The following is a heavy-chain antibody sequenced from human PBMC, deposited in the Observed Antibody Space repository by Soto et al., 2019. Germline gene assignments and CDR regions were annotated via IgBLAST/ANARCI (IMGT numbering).Heavy chain of an antibody. CDR2: IYYSGST. Sequence: SETLSLTCTVSGGSISSYYWSWIRQPPGKGLEWIGYIYYSGSTNYNPSLKSRVTISVDTSKNQFSLKLSSVTAADTAVYYCARGLTIFGVVTHLYYGMDVRGQGTTVTVSS. J-gene: IGHJ6*02. CDR3: ARGLTIFGVVTHLYYGMDV. V-gene: IGHV4-59*01. CDR1: GGSISSYY. D-gene: IGHD3-3*01.